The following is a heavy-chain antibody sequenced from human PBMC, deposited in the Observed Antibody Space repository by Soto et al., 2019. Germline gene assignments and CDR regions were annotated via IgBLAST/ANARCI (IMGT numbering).Heavy chain of an antibody. V-gene: IGHV4-59*01. CDR1: GGSISSYY. J-gene: IGHJ6*02. Sequence: PSETLSLTCTVSGGSISSYYWSWIRQPPGKRLEWIGYIYYSGRTNYYPSLKSRVTISVYTSKNQFSLKLSSVTAADTAVYYCARFPETTAMSYGMDVWGQGTTVTV. CDR3: ARFPETTAMSYGMDV. D-gene: IGHD5-18*01. CDR2: IYYSGRT.